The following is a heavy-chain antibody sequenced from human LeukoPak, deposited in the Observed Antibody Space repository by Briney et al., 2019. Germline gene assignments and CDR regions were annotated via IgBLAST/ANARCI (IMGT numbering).Heavy chain of an antibody. CDR1: GFTFSRYV. Sequence: GGSLRLSCSASGFTFSRYVMHWVRQAPGKGLEYVSAISSNGGSTYYADSVKGRFTISRDNSKNTLYLQMNSLRAEDTAVYYCAKDSSYYYDSSGYYYDYWGQGTLVTVSS. CDR2: ISSNGGST. V-gene: IGHV3-64*04. CDR3: AKDSSYYYDSSGYYYDY. D-gene: IGHD3-22*01. J-gene: IGHJ4*02.